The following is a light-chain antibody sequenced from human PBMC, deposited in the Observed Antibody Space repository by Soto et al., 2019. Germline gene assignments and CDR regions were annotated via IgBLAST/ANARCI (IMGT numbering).Light chain of an antibody. CDR1: SSNIGAGYD. J-gene: IGLJ2*01. CDR2: GNS. Sequence: QSVLTQPPSVSGAPGQRVTISCTRSSSNIGAGYDVHWYQQLPGTSPKLLIYGNSNRPSGVPDRFSGSKSGTSASLAITGLQAEDEADYYCQSYDSRLSGSVVFGGGTKLTVL. CDR3: QSYDSRLSGSVV. V-gene: IGLV1-40*01.